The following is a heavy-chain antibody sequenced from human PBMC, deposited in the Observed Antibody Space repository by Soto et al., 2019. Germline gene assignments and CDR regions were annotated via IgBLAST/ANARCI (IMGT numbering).Heavy chain of an antibody. D-gene: IGHD3-9*01. CDR2: ISSSGSTI. Sequence: GGSLRLSCAASGFTFSDHYMSWIRQAPGKGLEWVSYISSSGSTIYYADSVKGRFTISRDNAKNSLYLQMNSLRAEDTAVYYFARVQVNYDILTGYPPSDYWGQGTLVTVSS. J-gene: IGHJ4*02. CDR3: ARVQVNYDILTGYPPSDY. V-gene: IGHV3-11*01. CDR1: GFTFSDHY.